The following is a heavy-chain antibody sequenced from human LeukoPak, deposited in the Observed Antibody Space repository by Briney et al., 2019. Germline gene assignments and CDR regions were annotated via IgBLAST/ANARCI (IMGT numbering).Heavy chain of an antibody. J-gene: IGHJ4*02. Sequence: ASVKVSCKASGYTFTGFYLHWVRQAPAQGLEWMGWINPNTGGTHYAQRFQGRVTMTSDTSISTAYMELSRLTSDDTAVYFCARRYCSGVSCYPDYWGQGTLVTVSS. CDR1: GYTFTGFY. CDR2: INPNTGGT. V-gene: IGHV1-2*02. CDR3: ARRYCSGVSCYPDY. D-gene: IGHD2-15*01.